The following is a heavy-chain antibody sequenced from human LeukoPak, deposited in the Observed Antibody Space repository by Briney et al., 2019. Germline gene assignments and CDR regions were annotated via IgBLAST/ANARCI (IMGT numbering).Heavy chain of an antibody. Sequence: PSVKVSCKASGYTFTSYGISWVRQAPGQGLEWMGWISAYNGNTNYAQKLQGRVTMTTDTSTSTAYMELRSLGSDDTAVYYCARDPAPYSSSWYALHFDYWGQGTLVTVSS. CDR2: ISAYNGNT. J-gene: IGHJ4*02. V-gene: IGHV1-18*01. CDR1: GYTFTSYG. D-gene: IGHD6-13*01. CDR3: ARDPAPYSSSWYALHFDY.